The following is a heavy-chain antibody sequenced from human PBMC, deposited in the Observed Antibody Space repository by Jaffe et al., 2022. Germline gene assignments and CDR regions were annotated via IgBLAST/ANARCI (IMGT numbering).Heavy chain of an antibody. V-gene: IGHV3-7*01. Sequence: EVQLVESGGGLVQPGGSLRLSCAASGFTFSSYWMSWVRQAPGKGLEWVANIKQDGSEKYYVDSVKGRFTISRDNAKNSLYLQMNSLRAEDTAVYYCARDPDEFLEWPPGGYWGQGTLVTVSS. J-gene: IGHJ4*02. CDR2: IKQDGSEK. CDR3: ARDPDEFLEWPPGGY. D-gene: IGHD3-3*01. CDR1: GFTFSSYW.